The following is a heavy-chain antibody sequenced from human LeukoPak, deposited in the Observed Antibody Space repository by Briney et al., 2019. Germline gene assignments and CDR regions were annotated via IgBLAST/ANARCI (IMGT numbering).Heavy chain of an antibody. Sequence: PGGSLRLSCAASGFTFSDYAMSWVRQTPGKGLEWVSGISGGGGSTSYADSVKGRFAISRDNSKNTLTLHMNSLRDDDSGLYYCVKDRPLVIPAAQFDVWGQGALVIVSS. CDR1: GFTFSDYA. V-gene: IGHV3-23*01. CDR3: VKDRPLVIPAAQFDV. J-gene: IGHJ4*01. CDR2: ISGGGGST. D-gene: IGHD2-2*01.